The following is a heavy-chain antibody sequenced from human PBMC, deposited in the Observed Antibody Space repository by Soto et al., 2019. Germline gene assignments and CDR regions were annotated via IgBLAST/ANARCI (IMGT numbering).Heavy chain of an antibody. CDR1: GFTFSSYA. J-gene: IGHJ4*02. CDR3: ASTYYDFWSGYYPLDY. CDR2: ISGSGGST. V-gene: IGHV3-23*01. Sequence: PGGSLRLSCAASGFTFSSYAMSWVRQAPGKGLEWVSAISGSGGSTYYADSVKGRFTISRDNSKNTLYLQMNSLRAEDTAVYYCASTYYDFWSGYYPLDYWGQGTLVTVSS. D-gene: IGHD3-3*01.